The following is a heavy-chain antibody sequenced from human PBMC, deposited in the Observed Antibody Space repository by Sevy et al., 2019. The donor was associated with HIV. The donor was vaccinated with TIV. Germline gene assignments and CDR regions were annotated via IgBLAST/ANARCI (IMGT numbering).Heavy chain of an antibody. CDR1: GFTFSSYE. V-gene: IGHV3-48*03. J-gene: IGHJ5*02. D-gene: IGHD3-22*01. CDR2: ISSSGTTI. Sequence: GGSLRLSCAASGFTFSSYEMTWVRQAPGKGLEWVSSISSSGTTIYSGDFVEARFTISRDNPKNSLYLQMHSLRAEDTAVYYCARKGGAYDIGFDPWGQGTLVTVSS. CDR3: ARKGGAYDIGFDP.